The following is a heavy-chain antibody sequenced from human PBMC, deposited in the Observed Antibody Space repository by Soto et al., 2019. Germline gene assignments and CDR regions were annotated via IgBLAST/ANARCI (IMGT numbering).Heavy chain of an antibody. CDR2: IKQDGSEK. J-gene: IGHJ6*02. Sequence: GGSLRLSCAASGFTFSSYWMSWVRQAPGKGLEWVANIKQDGSEKYYVDSVKGRFNISRDNAKNSLYLHMNSLRAEDTAVYYCATTADLTARPRPDSGYYYYYRMDVWGQGTTVTVSS. CDR1: GFTFSSYW. V-gene: IGHV3-7*03. D-gene: IGHD2-15*01. CDR3: ATTADLTARPRPDSGYYYYYRMDV.